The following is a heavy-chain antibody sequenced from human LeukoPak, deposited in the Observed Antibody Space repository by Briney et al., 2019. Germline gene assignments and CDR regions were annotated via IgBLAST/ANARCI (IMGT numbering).Heavy chain of an antibody. D-gene: IGHD3-22*01. Sequence: SVKVSCKASGGTFSSYAISWVRQAPGQGLEWMGGIIPIFGTANYAQKFQGRVTITADKSTSTAYMELSSLRSEDTAVYYCARSDYYDSSGYRYYMDVWGKGTTVTVSS. V-gene: IGHV1-69*06. CDR3: ARSDYYDSSGYRYYMDV. J-gene: IGHJ6*03. CDR2: IIPIFGTA. CDR1: GGTFSSYA.